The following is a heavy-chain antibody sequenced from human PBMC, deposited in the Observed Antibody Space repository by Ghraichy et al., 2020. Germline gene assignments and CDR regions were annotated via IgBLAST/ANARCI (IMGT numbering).Heavy chain of an antibody. J-gene: IGHJ3*02. D-gene: IGHD2-8*01. Sequence: SETLSLTCAVSGGSINSGSYYWGWISQPPGKGLEWIGNIYYSGSTYYNPSLKSRVTISLDTSKNQFSLKLSSVTAADTAVYYCARLNGPFMTFDIWGQGAMVNVSS. V-gene: IGHV4-39*07. CDR1: GGSINSGSYY. CDR2: IYYSGST. CDR3: ARLNGPFMTFDI.